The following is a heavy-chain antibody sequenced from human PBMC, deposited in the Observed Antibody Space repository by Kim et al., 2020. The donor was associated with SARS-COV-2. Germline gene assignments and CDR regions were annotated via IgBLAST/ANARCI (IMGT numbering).Heavy chain of an antibody. CDR1: GFTFSSYS. CDR3: ARVPLRYFDWSQNGY. J-gene: IGHJ4*02. D-gene: IGHD3-9*01. CDR2: ISSSSYI. Sequence: GGSLRLSCAASGFTFSSYSMNWVRQAPGKGLEWVSSISSSSYIYYADSVKGRFTISRDNAKNSLYLQMNSLRAEDTAVYYCARVPLRYFDWSQNGYWGQGTLVTVSS. V-gene: IGHV3-21*01.